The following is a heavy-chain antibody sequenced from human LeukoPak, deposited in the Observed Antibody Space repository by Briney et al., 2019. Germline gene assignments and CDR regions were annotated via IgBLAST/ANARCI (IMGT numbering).Heavy chain of an antibody. Sequence: GGSLRLSCAASGFTFSSYSMNWVRQAPGKGLEWVSSISSSSSYMYYADSVKGRFTISRDNAKNSLYLQMNSLRAEDTAVYYCARDHTVTTAGYWGQGTLVTVSS. CDR3: ARDHTVTTAGY. D-gene: IGHD4-17*01. CDR1: GFTFSSYS. V-gene: IGHV3-21*01. CDR2: ISSSSSYM. J-gene: IGHJ4*02.